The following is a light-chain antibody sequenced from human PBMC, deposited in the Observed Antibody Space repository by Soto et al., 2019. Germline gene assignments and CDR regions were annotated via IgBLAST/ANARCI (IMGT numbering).Light chain of an antibody. Sequence: QSVLTQSSSASASLGSSVKLTCTLNSGHRSNIIAWHQQQPGKAPRYLMKLEGSGSHNKGSGVPDRFSGSSSGADRYLTICDLQSEDEADYYCETGDSYVVVGGGTKLTVL. CDR2: LEGSGSH. CDR3: ETGDSYVV. V-gene: IGLV4-60*03. J-gene: IGLJ2*01. CDR1: SGHRSNI.